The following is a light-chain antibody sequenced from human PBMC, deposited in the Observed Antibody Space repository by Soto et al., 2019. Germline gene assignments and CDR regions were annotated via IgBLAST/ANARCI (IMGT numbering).Light chain of an antibody. CDR2: GAS. CDR3: QQYGRSGT. CDR1: QSVGSSY. Sequence: EAVLTQSPGTLSLSPGESATLSCRASQSVGSSYLAWYQQKPGQAPRLLIFGASSRATGIPDRFSGSGSGTDFTLTISRLEPGDFAVYYCQQYGRSGTFGQGTKVDIK. V-gene: IGKV3-20*01. J-gene: IGKJ1*01.